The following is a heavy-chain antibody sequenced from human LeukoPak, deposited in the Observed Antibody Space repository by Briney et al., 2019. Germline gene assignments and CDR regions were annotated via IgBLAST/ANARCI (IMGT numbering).Heavy chain of an antibody. CDR3: ARYSSNHYYMDV. CDR1: GFTFSSYW. J-gene: IGHJ6*03. D-gene: IGHD6-19*01. CDR2: IKLDGSEQ. V-gene: IGHV3-7*01. Sequence: GGSLRLSCAASGFTFSSYWMTWVRQAPGKGLEWVANIKLDGSEQYYVDSVKGRLTVSRDSAKNSLYLQMNSLRAEDTAVYYCARYSSNHYYMDVWGKGTTVTVSS.